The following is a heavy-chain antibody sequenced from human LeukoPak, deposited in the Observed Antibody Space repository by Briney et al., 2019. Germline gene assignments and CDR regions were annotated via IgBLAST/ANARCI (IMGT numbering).Heavy chain of an antibody. CDR3: ARGSDIVVVVAAPDGGYFDY. D-gene: IGHD2-15*01. CDR1: GFTLSSYG. CDR2: ISYDGSNK. Sequence: GGSLRLSCAASGFTLSSYGMHWVRQAPGKGLEWVAVISYDGSNKYYADSVKGRFTISRDNPKNTLYLQMNSLRAEDTAVYYCARGSDIVVVVAAPDGGYFDYWGQGTLVTVSS. J-gene: IGHJ4*02. V-gene: IGHV3-30*03.